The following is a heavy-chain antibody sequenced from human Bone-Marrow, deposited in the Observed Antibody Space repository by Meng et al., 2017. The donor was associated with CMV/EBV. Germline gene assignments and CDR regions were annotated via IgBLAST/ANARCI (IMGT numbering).Heavy chain of an antibody. D-gene: IGHD3-22*01. CDR2: INPRSGDT. J-gene: IGHJ5*02. CDR3: ARCNYYYDSSGPFGP. CDR1: GYSFTDNY. Sequence: ASVKVSCKTSGYSFTDNYLLWVRQAPGQGLEWMGWINPRSGDTNYAQKFQGRVTMTRDTAISATYMELRRLRSDDTAVYYCARCNYYYDSSGPFGPWGQGTRVTGSS. V-gene: IGHV1-2*02.